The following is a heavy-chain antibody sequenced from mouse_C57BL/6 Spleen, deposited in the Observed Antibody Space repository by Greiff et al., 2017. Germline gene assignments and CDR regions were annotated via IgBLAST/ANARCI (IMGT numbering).Heavy chain of an antibody. V-gene: IGHV10-1*01. CDR3: VRSGGYYPYWYFDV. Sequence: EVQVVESGGGLVQPKGSLKLSCAASGFSFNTYAMNWVRQAPGKGLEWVARIRSKSNNYATYYADSVKDRFTISRDDSESMLYLQMNNLKTEDTAMYYCVRSGGYYPYWYFDVWGTGTTVTVSS. CDR2: IRSKSNNYAT. J-gene: IGHJ1*03. D-gene: IGHD2-3*01. CDR1: GFSFNTYA.